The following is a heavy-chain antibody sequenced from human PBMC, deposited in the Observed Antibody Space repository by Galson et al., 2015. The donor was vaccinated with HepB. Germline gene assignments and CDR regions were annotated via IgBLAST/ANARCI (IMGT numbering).Heavy chain of an antibody. CDR2: IKSKTDGGTT. V-gene: IGHV3-15*01. Sequence: SLRLSCAASGFTFSKYAMSRFRQAPGKGLEWVGRIKSKTDGGTTDYAAPVKGRFTISRDDSKNTLYLQMNNLKTEDTAVYYCTTHDFWSGYHIDYWGQGTLVTVSS. CDR3: TTHDFWSGYHIDY. D-gene: IGHD3-3*01. CDR1: GFTFSKYA. J-gene: IGHJ4*02.